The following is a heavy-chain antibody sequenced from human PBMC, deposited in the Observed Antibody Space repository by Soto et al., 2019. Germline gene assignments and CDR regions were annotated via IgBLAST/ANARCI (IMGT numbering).Heavy chain of an antibody. CDR3: ARTGYSSSRYGAFDI. J-gene: IGHJ3*02. D-gene: IGHD6-13*01. V-gene: IGHV4-4*02. CDR1: GGSISSSNW. Sequence: SETLSLTCAVSGGSISSSNWWSWVRQPPGKGLEWIGEIYHSWSTNYNPSLKSRVTISVDKSKNQFSLKLSSVTAADTAVYYCARTGYSSSRYGAFDIWGQGTMVTVSS. CDR2: IYHSWST.